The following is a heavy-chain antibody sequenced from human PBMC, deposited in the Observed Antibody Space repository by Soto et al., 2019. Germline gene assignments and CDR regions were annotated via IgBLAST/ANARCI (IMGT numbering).Heavy chain of an antibody. CDR1: GGSFSGYY. CDR2: INHSGST. Sequence: QVQLQQWGAGLLKPSETLSLTCAVYGGSFSGYYWSWIRQPPGKGLEWIGEINHSGSTNYNPSLKSRDSLSVDSSQNLFSLKLSSVTAADTAVYYCARERALLLWFGELISWFDPWGQGTLVTVSS. D-gene: IGHD3-10*01. CDR3: ARERALLLWFGELISWFDP. J-gene: IGHJ5*02. V-gene: IGHV4-34*01.